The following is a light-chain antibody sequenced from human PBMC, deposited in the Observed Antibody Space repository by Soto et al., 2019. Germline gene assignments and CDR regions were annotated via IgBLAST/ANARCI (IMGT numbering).Light chain of an antibody. Sequence: DIVMTQSPDSLAVSLGERATFNCKSSQSVLSSSNNKNYFAWYQQKPGQPPNLLIYWASTRESGVPDRFSGSGSGTDFTLTISSLQAEDVAVYYCQQYYETPYTFGQGTKLEIK. V-gene: IGKV4-1*01. CDR2: WAS. J-gene: IGKJ2*01. CDR3: QQYYETPYT. CDR1: QSVLSSSNNKNY.